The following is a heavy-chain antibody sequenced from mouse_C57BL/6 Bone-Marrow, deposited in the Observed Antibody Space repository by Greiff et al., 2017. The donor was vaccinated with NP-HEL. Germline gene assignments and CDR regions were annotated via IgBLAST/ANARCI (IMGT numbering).Heavy chain of an antibody. CDR3: TTLHITTVVAPFDY. CDR2: IDPENGDT. V-gene: IGHV14-4*01. CDR1: GFNIKDDY. J-gene: IGHJ2*01. Sequence: VQLQQSGAELVRPGASVKLSCTASGFNIKDDYMHWVKQRPEQGLEWIGWIDPENGDTEYASKFQGKATITADTSSNTAYLQLSSLTSEDTAVYDCTTLHITTVVAPFDYWGQGTTLTVSS. D-gene: IGHD1-1*01.